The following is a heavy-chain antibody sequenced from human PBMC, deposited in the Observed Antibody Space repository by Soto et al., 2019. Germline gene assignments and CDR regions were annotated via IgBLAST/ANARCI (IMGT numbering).Heavy chain of an antibody. Sequence: QVQLVESGGGVVQPGRSLRLSCAASGFNLSSYGMHWVRQAPGKGLEWVALIWYDGSNKYYADSVKGRFTISRDNSKNTLYLQMNSLRAEDTAVYYCAKNALYGDYVRYFDYWGQGTLVTVSS. CDR1: GFNLSSYG. V-gene: IGHV3-33*06. CDR3: AKNALYGDYVRYFDY. J-gene: IGHJ4*02. CDR2: IWYDGSNK. D-gene: IGHD4-17*01.